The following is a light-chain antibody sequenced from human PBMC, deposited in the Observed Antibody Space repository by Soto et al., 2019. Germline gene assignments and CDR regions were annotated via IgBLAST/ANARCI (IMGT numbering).Light chain of an antibody. Sequence: EIVLTQSPGTLSLSPGERATLSCRASQSVTSSYLAWYQQKPGQAPRPLIYSASNRATGIPDRFSGSGSGTDFHLTIPRLEPEDVAMYYCQQYGSSLWTFGQGTKVEIK. J-gene: IGKJ1*01. CDR1: QSVTSSY. V-gene: IGKV3-20*01. CDR3: QQYGSSLWT. CDR2: SAS.